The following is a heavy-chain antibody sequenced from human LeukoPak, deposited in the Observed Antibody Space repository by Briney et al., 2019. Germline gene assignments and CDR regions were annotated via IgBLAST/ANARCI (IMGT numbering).Heavy chain of an antibody. J-gene: IGHJ4*02. CDR2: IYPFDSET. V-gene: IGHV5-51*01. CDR1: GYSFATYW. CDR3: ARHGSQYSGYDYPDY. Sequence: HGESLKISCKGSGYSFATYWIGWVRQMPGKGLEWMEIIYPFDSETRYSPSFQGQVTISADKSISTAYLQWSSLKASDTAMYFCARHGSQYSGYDYPDYWGQGTLVTVSS. D-gene: IGHD5-12*01.